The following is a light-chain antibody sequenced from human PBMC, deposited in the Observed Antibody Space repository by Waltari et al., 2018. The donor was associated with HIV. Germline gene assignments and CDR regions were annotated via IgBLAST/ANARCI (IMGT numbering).Light chain of an antibody. V-gene: IGLV2-8*01. CDR2: EVS. J-gene: IGLJ2*01. CDR3: SSHAGRDKFLV. Sequence: QSALTQPPSASGSLGQSVTISCTGTSSDVGTYNYVSWYQQHPGKVPKLIIYEVSKRPSGVPDRFSGSKSGYTASLTVSGLQAEDDADYYCSSHAGRDKFLVFGGGTKLTVL. CDR1: SSDVGTYNY.